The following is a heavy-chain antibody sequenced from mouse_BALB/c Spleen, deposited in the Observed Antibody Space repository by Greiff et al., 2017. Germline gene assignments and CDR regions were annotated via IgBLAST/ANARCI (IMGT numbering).Heavy chain of an antibody. Sequence: EVQLQQSGPELVKPGASVKVSCKASGYAFTSYNMYWVKQSHGKSLEWIGYIDPYNGGTGYNQKFKGKATLTVDKSSSTAYMLLNSLTSEDSAVYYCTRGIVAPRGAMDYWGQGTSVTVSA. J-gene: IGHJ4*01. V-gene: IGHV1S135*01. CDR2: IDPYNGGT. CDR1: GYAFTSYN. D-gene: IGHD1-3*01. CDR3: TRGIVAPRGAMDY.